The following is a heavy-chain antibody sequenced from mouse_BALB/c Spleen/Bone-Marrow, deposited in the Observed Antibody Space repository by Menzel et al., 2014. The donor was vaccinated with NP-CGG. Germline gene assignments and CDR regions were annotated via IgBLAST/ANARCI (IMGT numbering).Heavy chain of an antibody. Sequence: QVQLQQSGAELVKPGASVKLSCKASGYTFTSYWMHWVKQRPGQGLEWIGEINPSNGRTNYNEKFKSKATLTVDKSSSTAYMQHSSLTSEDSAVYYYARWNYYGSLYWYFDVWGAGTTVTVSP. CDR2: INPSNGRT. CDR3: ARWNYYGSLYWYFDV. V-gene: IGHV1S81*02. CDR1: GYTFTSYW. J-gene: IGHJ1*01. D-gene: IGHD1-1*01.